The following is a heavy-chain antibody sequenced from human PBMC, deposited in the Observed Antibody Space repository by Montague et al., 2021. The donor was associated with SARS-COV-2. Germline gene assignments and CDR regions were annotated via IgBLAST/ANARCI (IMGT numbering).Heavy chain of an antibody. J-gene: IGHJ6*02. CDR3: ARQLRVRRTWQVGDYNHYGMDF. CDR2: IYYSGST. CDR1: GGSISNYH. Sequence: SETLSLTCTVSGGSISNYHWNWIRQPPGKGLEWIAYIYYSGSTNYNPSLQSRVTISVDTSRNQFSMSLTSVTAADTTVYYCARQLRVRRTWQVGDYNHYGMDFWGQGTTVSVSS. V-gene: IGHV4-59*08. D-gene: IGHD3-10*01.